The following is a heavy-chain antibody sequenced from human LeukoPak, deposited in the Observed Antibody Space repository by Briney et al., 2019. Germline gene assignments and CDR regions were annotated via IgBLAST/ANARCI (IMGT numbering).Heavy chain of an antibody. CDR2: IKQDGSEG. CDR1: EFTFSTYW. D-gene: IGHD2-15*01. J-gene: IGHJ4*02. CDR3: ATEYRGY. Sequence: GGSLRLSCVGSEFTFSTYWMSWVRQAPGKGLEWLANIKQDGSEGYYVDSVKGRFTISRDNTKNSLYLQINSLRADDTAIYYCATEYRGYWGQGTLVTVSS. V-gene: IGHV3-7*05.